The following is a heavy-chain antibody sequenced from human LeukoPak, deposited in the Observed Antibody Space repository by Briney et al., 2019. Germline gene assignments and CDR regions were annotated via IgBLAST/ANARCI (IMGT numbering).Heavy chain of an antibody. CDR2: MNPNSGNT. J-gene: IGHJ4*02. Sequence: ASVKVSCKASGYTFTSYDINWVRQATGQGLEWMGWMNPNSGNTGYATKFQGRVNITRNTSISTSYLELSSLRSEDRAVYYCARGYYYGTGPTAVWGQGTLVTVSS. CDR1: GYTFTSYD. V-gene: IGHV1-8*03. D-gene: IGHD3-10*01. CDR3: ARGYYYGTGPTAV.